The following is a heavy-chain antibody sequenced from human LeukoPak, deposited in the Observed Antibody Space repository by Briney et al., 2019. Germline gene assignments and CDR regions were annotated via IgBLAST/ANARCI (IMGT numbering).Heavy chain of an antibody. D-gene: IGHD5/OR15-5a*01. CDR3: AKKSVSEIPPIH. Sequence: GGSLRLSCVASGFIFSNYAMSWVRQARGKGLEWVSGITGSGSSTYYADSVKGRFSISRDNSKNTLYLQMNSLRVEDTAVYYCAKKSVSEIPPIHWGQGTLVTVSS. J-gene: IGHJ4*02. CDR2: ITGSGSST. V-gene: IGHV3-23*01. CDR1: GFIFSNYA.